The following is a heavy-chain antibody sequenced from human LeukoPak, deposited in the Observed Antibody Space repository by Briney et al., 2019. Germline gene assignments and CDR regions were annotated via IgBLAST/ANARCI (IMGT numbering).Heavy chain of an antibody. J-gene: IGHJ4*02. D-gene: IGHD3-3*01. Sequence: GGSLRLSCAASGFTFSDYYMSWIRQAPGKGLEWVSYISSSGSTIYYADSVKGRFTISRDNAKNSLYLQMNSLRAEDTAVYYCAKDQGYTIFGVVIKNFDYWGQGTLVTVSS. V-gene: IGHV3-11*01. CDR1: GFTFSDYY. CDR2: ISSSGSTI. CDR3: AKDQGYTIFGVVIKNFDY.